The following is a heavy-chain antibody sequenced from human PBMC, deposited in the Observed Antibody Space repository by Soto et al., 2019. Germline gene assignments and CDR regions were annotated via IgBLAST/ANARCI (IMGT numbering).Heavy chain of an antibody. V-gene: IGHV4-31*03. Sequence: SETLSLTCTVSGGSISRGGYYWSWIRQHPGKGLEWIGYIYYSGSTYYNPSLKSRVTISVDTSKNQFSLKLSSVTAADTAVYYCARECSGGSCYGVGYWGQGALVTVSS. D-gene: IGHD2-15*01. CDR1: GGSISRGGYY. CDR2: IYYSGST. J-gene: IGHJ4*02. CDR3: ARECSGGSCYGVGY.